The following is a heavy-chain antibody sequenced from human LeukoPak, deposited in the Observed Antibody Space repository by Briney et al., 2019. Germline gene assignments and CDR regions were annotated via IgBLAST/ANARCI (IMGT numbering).Heavy chain of an antibody. D-gene: IGHD6-19*01. CDR1: GFTFSTYA. CDR3: AVAGLSYWYFDL. CDR2: IWYNGKNK. Sequence: GGSLRLSCAASGFTFSTYAMHWVRQAPGKGLEWVAMIWYNGKNKHYADSVKGRFTISRDNAKNSLYLQMNSLRAEDTAVYYCAVAGLSYWYFDLWGRGTLVTVSS. J-gene: IGHJ2*01. V-gene: IGHV3-33*03.